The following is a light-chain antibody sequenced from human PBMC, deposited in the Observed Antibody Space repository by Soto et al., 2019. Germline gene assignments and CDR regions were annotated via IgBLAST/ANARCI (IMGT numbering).Light chain of an antibody. Sequence: EIVLTQSPGTLSLSRGERATLSCRASQSLNSNFLAWYQQKPGQAPRLLIFGASSRATDIPDRFSGSGSGTDFTLTISRLEPEDFAVYYCQQYGSSPRLSFGGGTKVEIK. CDR1: QSLNSNF. J-gene: IGKJ4*01. V-gene: IGKV3-20*01. CDR3: QQYGSSPRLS. CDR2: GAS.